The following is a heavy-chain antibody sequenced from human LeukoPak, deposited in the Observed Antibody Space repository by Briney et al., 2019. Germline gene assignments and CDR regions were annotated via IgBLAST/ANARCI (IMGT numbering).Heavy chain of an antibody. V-gene: IGHV4-61*01. J-gene: IGHJ4*02. CDR2: IYYSGST. D-gene: IGHD3-22*01. CDR1: GGSVSSGSYY. Sequence: SETLSLTCTVSGGSVSSGSYYWSWIRQPPGKGLEWIGYIYYSGSTNYNPSLKSRVTISVDTSKNQFSLKLSSVTAADTAVYYCARVKADYYDSSGYYFRPPHYYFGYWGQGTLVTVSS. CDR3: ARVKADYYDSSGYYFRPPHYYFGY.